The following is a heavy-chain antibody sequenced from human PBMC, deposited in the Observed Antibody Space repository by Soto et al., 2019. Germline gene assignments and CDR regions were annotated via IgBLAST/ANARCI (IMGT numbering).Heavy chain of an antibody. Sequence: QITLKESGPTLVKPTQTLTLTCTFSGFSLTTTGVGVSWIRQPPGKALEWLALIYWHDDKRYSPSLKSRLTMTNDTSRGPVVQTVTKIDPVVTATDYGAHRGGSEVGLSYFVYCGQGPLLSVCS. CDR3: AHRGGSEVGLSYFVY. J-gene: IGHJ4*02. CDR1: GFSLTTTGVG. CDR2: IYWHDDK. D-gene: IGHD3-16*01. V-gene: IGHV2-5*01.